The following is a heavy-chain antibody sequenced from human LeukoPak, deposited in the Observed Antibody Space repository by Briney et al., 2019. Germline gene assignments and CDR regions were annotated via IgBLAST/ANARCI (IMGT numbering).Heavy chain of an antibody. CDR3: ARYRTVTTWKFYYYYYMDV. CDR1: GGTFSSYA. V-gene: IGHV1-8*02. Sequence: ASVKVSCKASGGTFSSYAISWVRQATGQGLEWMGWMNPNSGNTGYAQKFQGRVTMTRNTSISTAYMELSSLRSEDTAVYYCARYRTVTTWKFYYYYYMDVWGKGTTVTISS. D-gene: IGHD4-17*01. J-gene: IGHJ6*03. CDR2: MNPNSGNT.